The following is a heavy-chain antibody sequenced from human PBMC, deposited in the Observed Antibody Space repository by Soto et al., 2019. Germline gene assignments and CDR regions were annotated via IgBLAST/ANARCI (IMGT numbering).Heavy chain of an antibody. CDR1: GFSLTTTGVG. CDR3: AHRLGYCSSTSCDSWSDS. CDR2: VYWDDDE. J-gene: IGHJ5*01. D-gene: IGHD2-2*02. V-gene: IGHV2-5*02. Sequence: QITLKESGPTLVRPTQTLTLTCTFSGFSLTTTGVGVGWVRQSPQKTLEWLALVYWDDDERYSPYLKNRLTLTKDASKNQVIFTMTNMDPVDTGTYFCAHRLGYCSSTSCDSWSDSWGQGTLITVSS.